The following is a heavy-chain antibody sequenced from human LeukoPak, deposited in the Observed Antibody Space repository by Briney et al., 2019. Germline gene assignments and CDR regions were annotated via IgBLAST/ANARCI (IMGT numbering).Heavy chain of an antibody. CDR1: GGSISSGGYY. V-gene: IGHV4-31*03. Sequence: PSETLSLTGTVSGGSISSGGYYWSWIRQHPGKGLEWIGYIYYSGSTYYNPSLKSRVTISVDTSKNQFSLKLSSVTAADTAVYYCARARFSNYVGYYFDYWGQGTLVTVSS. CDR3: ARARFSNYVGYYFDY. CDR2: IYYSGST. D-gene: IGHD4-11*01. J-gene: IGHJ4*02.